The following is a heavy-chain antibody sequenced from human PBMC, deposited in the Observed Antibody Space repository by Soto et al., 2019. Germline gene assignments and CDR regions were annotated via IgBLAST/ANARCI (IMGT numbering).Heavy chain of an antibody. J-gene: IGHJ5*02. CDR2: IYYSGST. CDR1: GGSISSSSYY. D-gene: IGHD6-13*01. Sequence: PSETLSLTCTVSGGSISSSSYYWGWIRQPPGKGLEWIGSIYYSGSTYYNPSLKSRVTISVDTSKNQFSLKLSSVTAADTAVYYCAREGGVQQPDRLNWFDPWGQGTLVTVSS. CDR3: AREGGVQQPDRLNWFDP. V-gene: IGHV4-39*02.